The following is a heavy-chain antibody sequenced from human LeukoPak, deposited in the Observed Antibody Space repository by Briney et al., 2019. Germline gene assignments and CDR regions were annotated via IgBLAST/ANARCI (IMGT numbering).Heavy chain of an antibody. CDR1: GYTFTSYA. V-gene: IGHV1-3*01. Sequence: ASVKVSCKASGYTFTSYAMHWVRQAPGQTLEWMGWINAGNGNTKYSQKFQGRVTITRDTSASTAYMELSSLRSEDTAVYSCARGVATNRYYFDYWGQGTLVTVSS. CDR2: INAGNGNT. J-gene: IGHJ4*02. CDR3: ARGVATNRYYFDY. D-gene: IGHD5-12*01.